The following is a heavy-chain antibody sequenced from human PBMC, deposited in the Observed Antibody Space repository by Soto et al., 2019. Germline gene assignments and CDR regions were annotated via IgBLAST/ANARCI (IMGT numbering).Heavy chain of an antibody. V-gene: IGHV3-23*01. CDR1: AFRFRTRA. J-gene: IGHJ5*01. D-gene: IGHD1-26*01. CDR3: TTHEQGAPWPGGFDS. Sequence: GESLRLACPASAFRFRTRAISWVRQAPGKGLEWVASICPGGDNTYNADYVKGRFAVSRDNSTVTLYMEMDSLRAEDTAIYYCTTHEQGAPWPGGFDSWGQGTMVTVSS. CDR2: ICPGGDNT.